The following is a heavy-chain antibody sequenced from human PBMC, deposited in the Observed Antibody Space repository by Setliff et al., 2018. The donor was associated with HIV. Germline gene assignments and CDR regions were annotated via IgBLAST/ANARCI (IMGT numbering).Heavy chain of an antibody. CDR1: GYVFTNYW. CDR3: ARRALGGYNWNVQLDAFDI. J-gene: IGHJ3*02. Sequence: PGESLKISCKISGYVFTNYWIGWVRQMPGKGLEWMGIIYPGDSDTRYSPSFQGRVTLSADKSISTAYLQWSSLKASDTAMYYCARRALGGYNWNVQLDAFDIWGQGTMVTVSS. D-gene: IGHD1-1*01. CDR2: IYPGDSDT. V-gene: IGHV5-51*03.